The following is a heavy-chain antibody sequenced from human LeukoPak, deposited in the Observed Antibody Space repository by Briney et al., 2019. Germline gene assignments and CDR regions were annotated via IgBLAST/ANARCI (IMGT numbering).Heavy chain of an antibody. J-gene: IGHJ4*02. CDR1: GLTFTDFW. CDR3: SGRDSSRSPRAY. CDR2: INPYGTEK. D-gene: IGHD2-2*01. V-gene: IGHV3-7*01. Sequence: GGSLRLSCAASGLTFTDFWMNWVRLAPGRGLEWLANINPYGTEKYYVDSVKGRFSISRDNAKNEVYLEMNSLRAEDTGVYYCSGRDSSRSPRAYWGQGALVSVSS.